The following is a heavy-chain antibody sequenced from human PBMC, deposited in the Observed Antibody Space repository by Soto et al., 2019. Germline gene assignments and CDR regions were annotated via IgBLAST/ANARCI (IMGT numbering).Heavy chain of an antibody. CDR1: GYSFTSSG. CDR3: ARRLCGDYDY. CDR2: PSTYNGNT. Sequence: QAQLVQSGAEVKKPGASVKVSCKASGYSFTSSGITWVRQAPGQGLERMGWPSTYNGNTNYAQQLQDRVTLTTDTSTSTAYMELRSLRTDDTAVYYCARRLCGDYDYWGHGTLLNVSS. V-gene: IGHV1-18*01. D-gene: IGHD4-17*01. J-gene: IGHJ4*01.